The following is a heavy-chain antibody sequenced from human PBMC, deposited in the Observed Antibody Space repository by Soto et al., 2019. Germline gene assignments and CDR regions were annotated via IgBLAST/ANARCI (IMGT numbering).Heavy chain of an antibody. D-gene: IGHD4-17*01. J-gene: IGHJ6*02. CDR1: GVSISTSGYY. Sequence: QVQLQESGPGLVKPSQTLSLTCTVSGVSISTSGYYWSWIRQDPGKGLEWIGYIYYSGSTYYNPSLKSRVTISVDMSKNQFSLKLSSVTAADTAVYYCARERQYGDYGYYYGMDVWGQGTTVTVSS. V-gene: IGHV4-31*03. CDR3: ARERQYGDYGYYYGMDV. CDR2: IYYSGST.